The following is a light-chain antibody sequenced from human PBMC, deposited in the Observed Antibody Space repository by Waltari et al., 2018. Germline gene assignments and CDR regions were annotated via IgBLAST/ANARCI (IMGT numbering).Light chain of an antibody. J-gene: IGLJ3*02. CDR2: RSD. V-gene: IGLV1-44*01. Sequence: SVLTPPPSVSGTPGPRVTSSCSGSASNIGTHLVNWSHQFPGKAPKLLIYRSDQRPSGAPDRFSGSKSGTSASLAISGLQSEDEADYYCAAWDDSLNGRWVFGGGTKVTVL. CDR3: AAWDDSLNGRWV. CDR1: ASNIGTHL.